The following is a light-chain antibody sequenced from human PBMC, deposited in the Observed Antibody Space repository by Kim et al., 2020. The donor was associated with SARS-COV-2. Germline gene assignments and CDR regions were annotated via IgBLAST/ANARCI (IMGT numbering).Light chain of an antibody. CDR3: QQYETFPLA. V-gene: IGKV1D-16*01. CDR2: GVS. Sequence: ASVRDRVTIPCRATQGISSRLAWYQHQPERAPKSLIYGVSTLQSGVPSRFSGSGSGTHFTLTISNLQPEDFATYYCQQYETFPLAFGGGTKVDIK. CDR1: QGISSR. J-gene: IGKJ4*01.